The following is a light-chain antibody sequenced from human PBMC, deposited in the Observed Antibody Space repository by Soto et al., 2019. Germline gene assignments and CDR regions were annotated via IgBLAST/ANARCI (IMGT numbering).Light chain of an antibody. CDR2: AAS. CDR1: QSISSY. J-gene: IGKJ4*01. V-gene: IGKV1-39*01. CDR3: QQSYSTPLT. Sequence: DIQITQSPSSLSASVGDSVTITCRASQSISSYLNWYQQKPGKAPNLLIYAASSLQSGVPSRFSGSGSGTDFTLTISSPQPEDFATYYCQQSYSTPLTFGGGTKVEIK.